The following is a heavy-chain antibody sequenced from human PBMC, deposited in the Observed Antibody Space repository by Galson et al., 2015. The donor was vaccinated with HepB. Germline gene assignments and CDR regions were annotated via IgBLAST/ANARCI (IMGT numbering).Heavy chain of an antibody. CDR1: GHTFTNYY. D-gene: IGHD2-2*01. V-gene: IGHV1-46*01. Sequence: SVKVSCKASGHTFTNYYIHWVRQAPGQGLECMGIVDPSGDRTTYAQQFQGRVTMTSDTSTSTVCMDLSSLRSDDTAVYYCARGGCRGSSCYYDYWGQGALVTVSS. CDR2: VDPSGDRT. CDR3: ARGGCRGSSCYYDY. J-gene: IGHJ4*02.